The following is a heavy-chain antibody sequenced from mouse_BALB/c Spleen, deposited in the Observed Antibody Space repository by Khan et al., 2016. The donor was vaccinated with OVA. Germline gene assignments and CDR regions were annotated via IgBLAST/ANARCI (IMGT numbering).Heavy chain of an antibody. V-gene: IGHV5-15*02. CDR1: GFTFSDYG. CDR3: ARGGGTAPFAY. CDR2: ISDLAYTF. Sequence: EVELVESGGGLVQPGGSRKLSCAASGFTFSDYGMAWVRQAPGKGPEWVAFISDLAYTFYYADTVTGRFTLSRENAKNTLYLEMSSLGAGDTAVYYCARGGGTAPFAYWGQGTLVTVSA. D-gene: IGHD1-2*01. J-gene: IGHJ3*01.